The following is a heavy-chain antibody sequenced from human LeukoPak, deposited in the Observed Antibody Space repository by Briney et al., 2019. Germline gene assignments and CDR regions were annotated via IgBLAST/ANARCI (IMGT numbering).Heavy chain of an antibody. CDR3: ARVWPHEYYDFWSGGPGWFDP. CDR2: IYYSGST. J-gene: IGHJ5*02. Sequence: SETLSLTCTVSGGSISSYYWSWIRQPPGKGLEWIGYIYYSGSTNYNPSLKSRVTISVDTSKNQFSLKLSSVTAADTAVYYCARVWPHEYYDFWSGGPGWFDPWGQGTLVTVSS. D-gene: IGHD3-3*01. CDR1: GGSISSYY. V-gene: IGHV4-59*01.